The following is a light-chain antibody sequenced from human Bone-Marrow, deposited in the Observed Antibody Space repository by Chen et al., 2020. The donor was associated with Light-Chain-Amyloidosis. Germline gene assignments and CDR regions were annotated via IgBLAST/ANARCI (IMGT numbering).Light chain of an antibody. CDR3: QVWDRSSDRPV. CDR2: DDS. Sequence: SYVLTQPSSVSVAPGQTATIACGGNNIGSTSVHWYQQTPGQAPLLVVYDDSDRPSGIPERLSGSNSGNTATLTIGRVEAGDEADYCCQVWDRSSDRPVFGGGTKLTVL. CDR1: NIGSTS. V-gene: IGLV3-21*02. J-gene: IGLJ3*02.